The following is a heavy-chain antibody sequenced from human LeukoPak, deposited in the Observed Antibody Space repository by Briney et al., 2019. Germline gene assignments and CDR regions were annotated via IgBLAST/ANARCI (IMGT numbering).Heavy chain of an antibody. V-gene: IGHV3-23*01. CDR2: ISGSGGST. CDR3: AKGGGFRDGYYYYMDV. D-gene: IGHD2-15*01. CDR1: GFTFSSYA. Sequence: PGGSLRLSCAASGFTFSSYAMSWVRQAPGKGLEWVSAISGSGGSTYYADSVKGRFTISRDNSKNTLYLQMNSLRAEDTAVYYCAKGGGFRDGYYYYMDVWGKGTTVTISS. J-gene: IGHJ6*03.